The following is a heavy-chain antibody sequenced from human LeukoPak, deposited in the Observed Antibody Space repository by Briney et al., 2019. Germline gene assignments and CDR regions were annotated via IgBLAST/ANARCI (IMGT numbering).Heavy chain of an antibody. V-gene: IGHV3-23*01. D-gene: IGHD3-10*01. CDR1: GFTFSTYA. CDR3: AKRVGSYYFDS. CDR2: ISGSGGST. J-gene: IGHJ4*02. Sequence: GGSLRLSCAASGFTFSTYAMSWVRQAPGKGLEWLSYISGSGGSTYYADSVKGRFTISRDNSKNTLYLQMNSLRAEDTVLYYCAKRVGSYYFDSWGQGTLVTVSS.